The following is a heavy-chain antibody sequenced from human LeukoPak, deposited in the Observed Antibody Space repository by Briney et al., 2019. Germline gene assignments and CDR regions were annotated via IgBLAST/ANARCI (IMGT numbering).Heavy chain of an antibody. D-gene: IGHD2-2*01. J-gene: IGHJ6*03. Sequence: GGSLRLSCAASGFTFDTYWMSWVRQAPGKGLEWVSSISSSSSYIYYADSVKGRFTISRDNAKNSLYLQMNSLRAEDTAVYYCARERSYYCSSTSCYYYYYYMDVWGKGTTVTVSS. CDR1: GFTFDTYW. CDR2: ISSSSSYI. V-gene: IGHV3-21*01. CDR3: ARERSYYCSSTSCYYYYYYMDV.